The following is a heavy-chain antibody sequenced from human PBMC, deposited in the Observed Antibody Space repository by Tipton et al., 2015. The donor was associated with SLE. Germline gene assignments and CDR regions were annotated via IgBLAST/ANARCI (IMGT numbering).Heavy chain of an antibody. CDR1: GGSTTSGNYY. J-gene: IGHJ4*02. CDR3: ARSPTLSRFDY. V-gene: IGHV4-61*02. CDR2: VSASGST. Sequence: TLSLTCTVSGGSTTSGNYYWSWIRQPAGKGLEWIGRVSASGSTNYNPSLKSRLTISVDSSKNQFSLRLTSVTAADTAVYYCARSPTLSRFDYWGQGTLVTVSS.